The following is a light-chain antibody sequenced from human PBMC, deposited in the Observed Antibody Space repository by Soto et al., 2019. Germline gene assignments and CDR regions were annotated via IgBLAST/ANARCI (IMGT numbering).Light chain of an antibody. CDR3: MQSVYSPPYT. J-gene: IGKJ2*01. CDR1: QSLQYSDGNTY. CDR2: LVS. V-gene: IGKV2-30*01. Sequence: DVVLTQSPLSLPVTLGQPASISCRSSQSLQYSDGNTYLHWFQQRPGQSPRRLIYLVSNRDSGVPDRFSGSGSGIDFTLRISRVDAADVGVYYCMQSVYSPPYTFGQRTKLEIK.